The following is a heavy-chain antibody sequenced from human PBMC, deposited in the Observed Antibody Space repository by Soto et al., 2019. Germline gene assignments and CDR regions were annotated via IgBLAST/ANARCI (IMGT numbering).Heavy chain of an antibody. J-gene: IGHJ4*02. D-gene: IGHD5-12*01. CDR2: ISAYNGST. Sequence: VASVKVSCKASGYTFTSYGISWVRQAPGQGLEWMGRISAYNGSTSYAQKFQGRVTMTRDTSTSTVYMELSSLRSEDTAVYYCARDLGYSGYWGQGTLVTVSS. V-gene: IGHV1-18*01. CDR3: ARDLGYSGY. CDR1: GYTFTSYG.